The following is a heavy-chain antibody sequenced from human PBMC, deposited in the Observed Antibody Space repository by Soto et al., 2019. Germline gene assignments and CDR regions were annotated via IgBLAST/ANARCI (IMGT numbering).Heavy chain of an antibody. CDR1: GGSLTGNSYY. Sequence: PSETLSLTCTVSGGSLTGNSYYWGWIRQPPGKGLEWIGSFYYSQSTYFNPSLKSRVTISVETSKNQYSLKLSAVTAADTAVYYCARRSTVTYDYWGQGILVTVSS. D-gene: IGHD4-17*01. V-gene: IGHV4-39*01. CDR3: ARRSTVTYDY. CDR2: FYYSQST. J-gene: IGHJ4*02.